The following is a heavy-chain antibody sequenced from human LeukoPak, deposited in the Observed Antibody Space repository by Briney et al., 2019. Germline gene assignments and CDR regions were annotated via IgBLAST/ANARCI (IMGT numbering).Heavy chain of an antibody. CDR2: INPNSGAT. CDR1: GYTFTGYY. CDR3: ARDLGYTSGWPDY. J-gene: IGHJ4*02. Sequence: ASVNVSCKSAGYTFTGYYIHLMRQAPGQGLEWMGWINPNSGATYYAQDFQGRVTMTRDTSISTASLELSRLRSDDTAVYYCARDLGYTSGWPDYWGQGTLVTVSS. D-gene: IGHD6-19*01. V-gene: IGHV1-2*02.